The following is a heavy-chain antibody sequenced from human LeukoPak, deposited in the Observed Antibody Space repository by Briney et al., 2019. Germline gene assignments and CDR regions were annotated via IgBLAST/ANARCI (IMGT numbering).Heavy chain of an antibody. Sequence: HSGGSLRLSCAASGFTFSSYAMSWVRQAPGKGLEWVSAISGSGGSTYYADSVKGRFTISRDNSKNTLYLQMNSLRAEDTAVYYCAKSARYCSSTSCSPGGDYWGQGTLVTVSS. V-gene: IGHV3-23*01. CDR2: ISGSGGST. CDR1: GFTFSSYA. J-gene: IGHJ4*02. D-gene: IGHD2-2*01. CDR3: AKSARYCSSTSCSPGGDY.